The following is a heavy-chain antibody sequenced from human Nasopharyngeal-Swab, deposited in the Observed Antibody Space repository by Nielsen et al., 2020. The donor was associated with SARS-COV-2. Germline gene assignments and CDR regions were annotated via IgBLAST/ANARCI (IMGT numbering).Heavy chain of an antibody. CDR3: ARGPDSSGYNYYYYYMDA. CDR1: GYTFTGYY. Sequence: SVKVSCKASGYTFTGYYMHWVRQAPGQGLEWMGRINPNSGGTNYAQKFQGRVTMTRDTSISTAYMELSRLRSDDTAVYYCARGPDSSGYNYYYYYMDAWGKGTTVTVSS. D-gene: IGHD3-22*01. V-gene: IGHV1-2*06. J-gene: IGHJ6*03. CDR2: INPNSGGT.